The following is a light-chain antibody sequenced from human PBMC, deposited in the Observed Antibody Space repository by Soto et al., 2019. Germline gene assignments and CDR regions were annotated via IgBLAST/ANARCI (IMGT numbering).Light chain of an antibody. CDR3: QQLNSYPALT. CDR1: QGISSY. J-gene: IGKJ4*01. V-gene: IGKV1-9*01. CDR2: AAS. Sequence: DIQLTQSPSFLSASVGDRVTITCRASQGISSYLAWYQQKPGKAPKLLIYAASTLQSGVPSRFSGSGSGTEFTLTISSLQHEDFATYYCQQLNSYPALTFGGGTKVDIK.